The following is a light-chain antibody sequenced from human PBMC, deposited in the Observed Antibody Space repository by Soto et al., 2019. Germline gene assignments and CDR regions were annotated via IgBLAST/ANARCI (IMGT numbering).Light chain of an antibody. CDR3: QQYGSSPWT. Sequence: EIVLTQSPATLSLSTGEGATLSCRARHSVATYLAWYQQKPGQAPRLLIYGASSRATGIPDRFSGSGSGTDFTLTISRLEPEDFAVYYCQQYGSSPWTFGQGTKVDI. J-gene: IGKJ1*01. V-gene: IGKV3-20*01. CDR1: HSVATY. CDR2: GAS.